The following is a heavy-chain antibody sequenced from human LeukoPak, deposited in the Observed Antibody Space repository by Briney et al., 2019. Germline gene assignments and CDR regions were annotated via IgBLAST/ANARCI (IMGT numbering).Heavy chain of an antibody. CDR2: IRFDGTNK. V-gene: IGHV3-30*02. J-gene: IGHJ4*02. CDR1: GFTFSTYG. Sequence: PGGSLRLSCAASGFTFSTYGMHWVRQAPGKGLEWVAFIRFDGTNKYHADSVKGRFAISRDSSKNTLYLQMNSLRAEDTAVYYCARGSGSFDYWGQGTLVTVSS. D-gene: IGHD3-10*01. CDR3: ARGSGSFDY.